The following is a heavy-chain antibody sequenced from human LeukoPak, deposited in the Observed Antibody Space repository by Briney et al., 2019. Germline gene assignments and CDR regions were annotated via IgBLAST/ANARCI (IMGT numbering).Heavy chain of an antibody. Sequence: GRSLRLSCAASGFTVNNNYMTWVRQAPGKGLEWVSVLYSNSITYYADSVKGRFTISRDSSKNTLYLQMNSLRAEDAAVYYCAKDGSSSWYGEFDYWGQGTLVTVSS. V-gene: IGHV3-53*01. CDR2: LYSNSIT. CDR3: AKDGSSSWYGEFDY. CDR1: GFTVNNNY. D-gene: IGHD6-13*01. J-gene: IGHJ4*02.